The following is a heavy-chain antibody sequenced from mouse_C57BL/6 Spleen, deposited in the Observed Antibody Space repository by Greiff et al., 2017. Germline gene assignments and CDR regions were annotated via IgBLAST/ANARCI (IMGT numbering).Heavy chain of an antibody. D-gene: IGHD2-1*01. V-gene: IGHV1-61*01. Sequence: QVQLQQPGAELVSPASSVKLSCKASCYTFTSYWLDWVKQRPGQGLEWIGNIYPSDSETHYNQKFKDKATLTVDKSSSTAYMQLSSLTSEDSAVYYCARESTMDCMDYWGQGASDTASS. CDR2: IYPSDSET. J-gene: IGHJ4*01. CDR3: ARESTMDCMDY. CDR1: CYTFTSYW.